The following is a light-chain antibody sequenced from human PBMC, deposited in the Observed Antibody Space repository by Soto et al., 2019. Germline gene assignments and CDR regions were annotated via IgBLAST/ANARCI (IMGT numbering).Light chain of an antibody. CDR1: QSVSSSY. CDR3: QQYGSSPLT. CDR2: GAS. Sequence: EIVLTQSPGTLSLSPGERATLSCRASQSVSSSYLASYQQKPGQAPRLLIYGASSRATGIPDRFSGSGSGTEFTLTISSLQSEDFAVYYCQQYGSSPLTFGGGTKVDI. J-gene: IGKJ4*01. V-gene: IGKV3-20*01.